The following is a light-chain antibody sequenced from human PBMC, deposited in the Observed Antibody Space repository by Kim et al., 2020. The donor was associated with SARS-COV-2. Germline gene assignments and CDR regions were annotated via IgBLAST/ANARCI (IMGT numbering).Light chain of an antibody. J-gene: IGLJ2*01. Sequence: PGGTVTLTFDSSTGPVTSGHFPYGFQQKPGQAPRTLIYDTGNRHSWTPARFSGSLLGGKAALTLSAAQAEDEADYYCLLSYSDSRVFGGGTQLTVL. CDR1: TGPVTSGHF. CDR3: LLSYSDSRV. CDR2: DTG. V-gene: IGLV7-46*01.